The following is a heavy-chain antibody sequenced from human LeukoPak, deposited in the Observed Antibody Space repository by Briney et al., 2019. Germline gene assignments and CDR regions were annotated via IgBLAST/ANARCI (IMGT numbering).Heavy chain of an antibody. J-gene: IGHJ5*02. V-gene: IGHV4-59*06. CDR2: IYYSGST. Sequence: SETLSLTCTVSAGSISSYYWSWIRQHPGKSLEWIGYIYYSGSTYYNPSLKSRVTISVDTSKNQFSLKLSSVTAADSAVYYCAVYCSSTGCYGNWFDPWGQGTLVTVSS. D-gene: IGHD2-2*01. CDR3: AVYCSSTGCYGNWFDP. CDR1: AGSISSYY.